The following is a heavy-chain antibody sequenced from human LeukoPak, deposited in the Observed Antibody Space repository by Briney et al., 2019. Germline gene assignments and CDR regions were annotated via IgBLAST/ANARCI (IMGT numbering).Heavy chain of an antibody. CDR1: GFTNSSYA. CDR3: ARGNWNTTGFDY. D-gene: IGHD1/OR15-1a*01. J-gene: IGHJ4*02. V-gene: IGHV3-23*01. Sequence: GGSLRLSCAASGFTNSSYAMSWVRQDPGKGLEWVSAISGSGGGTFYADSVKGRFTISRDNSKNTLSLQMSSLRSEDTAVYYCARGNWNTTGFDYWGQGTLVTVHS. CDR2: ISGSGGGT.